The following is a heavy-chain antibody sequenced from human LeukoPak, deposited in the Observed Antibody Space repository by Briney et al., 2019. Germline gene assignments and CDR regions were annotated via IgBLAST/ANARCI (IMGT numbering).Heavy chain of an antibody. CDR2: IIPIFGTA. CDR1: GGTFSSYA. D-gene: IGHD4-17*01. CDR3: VSPKGNYYGDYALDY. Sequence: GSSVKVSCKASGGTFSSYAISWVRQAPGQGLEWMGGIIPIFGTANYAQKFQGRVTITTDESTSTAYMELSSLRSEDTAVYYCVSPKGNYYGDYALDYWGQGTLVTVSS. J-gene: IGHJ4*02. V-gene: IGHV1-69*05.